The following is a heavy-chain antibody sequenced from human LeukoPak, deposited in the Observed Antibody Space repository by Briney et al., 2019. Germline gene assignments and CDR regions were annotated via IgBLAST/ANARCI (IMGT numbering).Heavy chain of an antibody. V-gene: IGHV3-11*01. D-gene: IGHD3-10*01. J-gene: IGHJ3*02. CDR1: GFTFGDYQ. Sequence: PGGSLRLSCAASGFTFGDYQMSWIRQAPGKGLEWVSYISSSGGTISYADSVKGRFTISRDNAKNSLYLQMNSLRAEDTAVYYCARDEYYYGSGADIWGQGTMVTVSS. CDR3: ARDEYYYGSGADI. CDR2: ISSSGGTI.